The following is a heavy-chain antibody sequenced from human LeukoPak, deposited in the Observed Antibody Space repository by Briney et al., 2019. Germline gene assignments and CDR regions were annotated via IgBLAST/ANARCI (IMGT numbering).Heavy chain of an antibody. D-gene: IGHD3-22*01. CDR1: GFMFSNHA. CDR3: AKDGFDYYDSSGYYYFDY. CDR2: ISTRGGGI. Sequence: GGSLRLSCAGSGFMFSNHAMSWVRQAPGKGLEWVSGISTRGGGIYYADSVKGRFTISRDNSKNTLYLQMKILRAEDTAVYYCAKDGFDYYDSSGYYYFDYWGQGTLVTVSS. V-gene: IGHV3-23*01. J-gene: IGHJ4*02.